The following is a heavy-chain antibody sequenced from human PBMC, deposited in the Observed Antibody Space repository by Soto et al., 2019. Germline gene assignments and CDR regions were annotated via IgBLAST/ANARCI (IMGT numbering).Heavy chain of an antibody. CDR2: IIPILGIA. D-gene: IGHD2-8*02. Sequence: QVQLVQSGAEVKKPGSSVKVSCKASGGTFSSYTISWVRQAPGQGLEWMGRIIPILGIANYAQKFQGRVTITADKSTSTAYMEVSSLRSEDTAVYYGARRGWGIIGAFDIWGQGTMVTVSS. J-gene: IGHJ3*02. CDR3: ARRGWGIIGAFDI. CDR1: GGTFSSYT. V-gene: IGHV1-69*02.